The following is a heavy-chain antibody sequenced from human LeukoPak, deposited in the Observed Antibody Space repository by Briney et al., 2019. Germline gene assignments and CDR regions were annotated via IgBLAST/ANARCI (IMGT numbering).Heavy chain of an antibody. J-gene: IGHJ4*02. V-gene: IGHV4-59*08. D-gene: IGHD6-19*01. CDR2: IYYSGST. Sequence: PSETLSLTCTVSGGSISSYYWSWIRQPPGKGLEWIGYIYYSGSTNYNPSLKSRVTISVDTSKNQFSLKLSSVTAADTAVYYCARHSIVGQWLVPFDYWGRGTLVTVSS. CDR3: ARHSIVGQWLVPFDY. CDR1: GGSISSYY.